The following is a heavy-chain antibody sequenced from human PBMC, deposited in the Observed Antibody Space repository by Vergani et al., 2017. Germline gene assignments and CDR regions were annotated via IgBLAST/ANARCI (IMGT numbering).Heavy chain of an antibody. D-gene: IGHD3-10*01. Sequence: QVQLQQWGAGLLKPSETLSLTCAVYGGSFSGYYWSWIRQPPGKGLEWIGEINHSGSTNYNPSLKSRVTISVDTSKNQFSLKLSSVTAADTAVYYCARGDRYIRSGHFDYWGQGTLVTVSS. CDR1: GGSFSGYY. CDR3: ARGDRYIRSGHFDY. V-gene: IGHV4-34*01. J-gene: IGHJ4*02. CDR2: INHSGST.